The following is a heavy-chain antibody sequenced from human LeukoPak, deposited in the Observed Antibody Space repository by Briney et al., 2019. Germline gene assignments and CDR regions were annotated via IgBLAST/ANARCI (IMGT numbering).Heavy chain of an antibody. D-gene: IGHD1-26*01. CDR3: ARGARVGTTF. CDR2: IYSGGTT. V-gene: IGHV3-66*01. J-gene: IGHJ4*02. Sequence: GGSLRLSCAASGFTFTTYPMSWVRQAPGKGLEWVSVIYSGGTTYYADSVKGRFIISRDKSKNTLYLQMNSLRAEDTAVYYCARGARVGTTFGGQGTLVTVSS. CDR1: GFTFTTYP.